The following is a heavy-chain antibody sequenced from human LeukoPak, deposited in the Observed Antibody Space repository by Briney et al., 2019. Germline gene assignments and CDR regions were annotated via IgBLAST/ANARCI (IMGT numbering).Heavy chain of an antibody. D-gene: IGHD6-13*01. V-gene: IGHV4-34*01. CDR3: ARHRRYSSSWVMNNWFDP. CDR2: INHSGST. Sequence: SETLSLTCAVYGGSFSGYYWSWIRQPPGKGLEWIGEINHSGSTNYNPSLKSRVTISVDTSKNQFSLKLSSVTAADTAVYYCARHRRYSSSWVMNNWFDPWGQGTLVTVSS. CDR1: GGSFSGYY. J-gene: IGHJ5*02.